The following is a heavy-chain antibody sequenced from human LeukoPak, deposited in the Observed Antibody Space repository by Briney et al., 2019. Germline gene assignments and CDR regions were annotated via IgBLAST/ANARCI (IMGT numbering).Heavy chain of an antibody. CDR1: GFTFSNYW. CDR3: ARFSRVEWSF. V-gene: IGHV3-7*01. CDR2: IKQDGSVK. D-gene: IGHD3-3*01. J-gene: IGHJ4*02. Sequence: GGSLRLSCAASGFTFSNYWMSWVRQAPGKGLEWVANIKQDGSVKQYVDSIKGRFTISKDNAKNTLYLQMDSLRVEDTAVYYCARFSRVEWSFWGQGTLVTVSS.